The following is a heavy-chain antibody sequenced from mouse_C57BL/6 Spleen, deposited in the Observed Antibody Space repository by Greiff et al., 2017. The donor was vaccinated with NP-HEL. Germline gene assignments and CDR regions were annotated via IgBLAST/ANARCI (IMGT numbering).Heavy chain of an antibody. V-gene: IGHV1-80*01. CDR1: GYAFSSYW. D-gene: IGHD1-1*01. J-gene: IGHJ3*01. CDR3: ARDYGSSYQAWFAY. Sequence: QVHVKQSGAELVKPGASVKISCKASGYAFSSYWMNWVKQRPGKGLEWIGQIYPGDGDTNYNGKFKGKATLTADKSSSTAYMQLSSLTSEDSAVYFCARDYGSSYQAWFAYWGQGTLVTVSA. CDR2: IYPGDGDT.